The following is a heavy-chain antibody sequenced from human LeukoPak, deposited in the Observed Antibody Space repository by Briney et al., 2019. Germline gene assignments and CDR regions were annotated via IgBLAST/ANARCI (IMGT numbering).Heavy chain of an antibody. CDR3: ARGSRSGDPPYYYYGMDV. CDR2: IYHSGST. V-gene: IGHV4-30-2*01. J-gene: IGHJ6*02. CDR1: GGSISSGGYS. D-gene: IGHD6-25*01. Sequence: SQTLSLTCAVSGGSISSGGYSWSWIRQPPGKGLEWSGYIYHSGSTYYNPSLKSRVTISVDRSKNQFSLKLSSVTAADTAVYYCARGSRSGDPPYYYYGMDVWGQGTTVTVSS.